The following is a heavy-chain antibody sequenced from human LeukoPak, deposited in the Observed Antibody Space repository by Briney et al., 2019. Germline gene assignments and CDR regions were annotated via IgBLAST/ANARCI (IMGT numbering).Heavy chain of an antibody. CDR1: GYTFTGYY. Sequence: ASVKVSCKASGYTFTGYYMHWVRQATGQGLEWMGWMNPNSGNTGYAQKFQGRVTLTRDTSISTAYMELSSLRSEDTAVYYCAASTIAAFSDYWGQGTLVTVSS. V-gene: IGHV1-8*02. D-gene: IGHD6-25*01. CDR2: MNPNSGNT. CDR3: AASTIAAFSDY. J-gene: IGHJ4*02.